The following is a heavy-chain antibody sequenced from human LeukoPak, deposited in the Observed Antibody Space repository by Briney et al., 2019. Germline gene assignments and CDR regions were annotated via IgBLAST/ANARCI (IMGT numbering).Heavy chain of an antibody. D-gene: IGHD3-22*01. J-gene: IGHJ4*02. V-gene: IGHV3-7*01. CDR2: IKQDGSEK. Sequence: GGSLRLSCAASGFTFSSYWMSWVRQAPGKGLEWVANIKQDGSEKYYVDSVKGRFTISRDNAKNSLYLQMNSLRAEDTAVYYCARDSTYYYDSSGFSLFGGQGTLVTVSS. CDR1: GFTFSSYW. CDR3: ARDSTYYYDSSGFSLF.